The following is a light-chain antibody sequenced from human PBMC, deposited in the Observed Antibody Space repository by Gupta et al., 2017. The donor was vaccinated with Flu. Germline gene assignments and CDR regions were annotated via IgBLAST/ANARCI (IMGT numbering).Light chain of an antibody. CDR3: SSYAGSDTYV. CDR1: NSDVGGYNY. Sequence: PSASGPPGQSVTISCTGTNSDVGGYNYVSWYQQHPGKAPNLLIFEVSKRTSGVPDRFSGSKSGNTASLTVSGLQADEEADYYCSSYAGSDTYVFGTGTKVTVL. V-gene: IGLV2-8*01. J-gene: IGLJ1*01. CDR2: EVS.